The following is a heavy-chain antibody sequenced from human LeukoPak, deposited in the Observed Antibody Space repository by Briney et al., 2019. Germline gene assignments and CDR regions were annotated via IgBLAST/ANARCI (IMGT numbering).Heavy chain of an antibody. V-gene: IGHV5-51*01. CDR3: AGPRGYCSSTSCYTDAFDI. CDR2: IYPGDSDT. D-gene: IGHD2-2*02. J-gene: IGHJ3*02. CDR1: GYSFTGYW. Sequence: GESLKISCKGSGYSFTGYWIGWVRQMPGKGLEWMGIIYPGDSDTRYSPSFQDQLTISADKSISTACLQWSSLKASDTAMYYCAGPRGYCSSTSCYTDAFDIWGQGTMVTVSS.